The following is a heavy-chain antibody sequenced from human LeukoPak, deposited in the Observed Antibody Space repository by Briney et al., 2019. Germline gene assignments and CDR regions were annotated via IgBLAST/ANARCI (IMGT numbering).Heavy chain of an antibody. D-gene: IGHD5-24*01. CDR3: ARISLQHYYFDY. J-gene: IGHJ4*02. CDR2: ISYDGSNK. CDR1: GFTFSSYG. Sequence: EGSLRLSCAASGFTFSSYGMHWVRQAPGKGLEWVAVISYDGSNKYYADSVKGRFTISRDNAKNSLDLQMNSLRAEDTAVYYCARISLQHYYFDYWGQGTLVTVSS. V-gene: IGHV3-30*03.